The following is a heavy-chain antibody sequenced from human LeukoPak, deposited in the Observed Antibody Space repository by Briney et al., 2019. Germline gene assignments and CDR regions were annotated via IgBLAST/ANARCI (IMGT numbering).Heavy chain of an antibody. D-gene: IGHD1-26*01. J-gene: IGHJ4*02. CDR2: ISGSGGNT. Sequence: GGSLRLSCVASGFTFNSYAMSWVRQAPGKGLEWVSAISGSGGNTYYADSVKGRFTISRDNSKNTLYLQMNSLRAEDTAVYYCAKDRYSGSPRYYFDYWGQGTLVTVSS. V-gene: IGHV3-23*01. CDR3: AKDRYSGSPRYYFDY. CDR1: GFTFNSYA.